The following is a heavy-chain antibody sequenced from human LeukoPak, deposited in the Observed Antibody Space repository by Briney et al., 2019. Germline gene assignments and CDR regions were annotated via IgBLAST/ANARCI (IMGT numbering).Heavy chain of an antibody. CDR1: GFTFDDYA. D-gene: IGHD6-13*01. CDR2: ISWNSGSI. Sequence: GGSLRLSCAASGFTFDDYAMHWVRQAPGKGLEWVSGISWNSGSIGYADSVKGRFTISRDNAKNSLYLQMNSLRAEDTALYYCAKDLSAAAETLFDYWGQGTLVTVSS. CDR3: AKDLSAAAETLFDY. J-gene: IGHJ4*02. V-gene: IGHV3-9*01.